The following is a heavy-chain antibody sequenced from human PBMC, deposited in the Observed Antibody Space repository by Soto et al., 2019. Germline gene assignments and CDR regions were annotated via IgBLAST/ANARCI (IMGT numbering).Heavy chain of an antibody. V-gene: IGHV6-1*01. CDR3: ARDYYDSSGYLNWFDP. CDR1: GYSVSSNSAA. D-gene: IGHD3-22*01. CDR2: TYYRSKWYN. Sequence: PSQTLSLTCAISGYSVSSNSAALNWIRQSPSRGLEWLGRTYYRSKWYNDYAVSVKSRITINPDTSKNQFSLQLNSVTPEDTAVYYCARDYYDSSGYLNWFDPWGQGTLVTVSS. J-gene: IGHJ5*02.